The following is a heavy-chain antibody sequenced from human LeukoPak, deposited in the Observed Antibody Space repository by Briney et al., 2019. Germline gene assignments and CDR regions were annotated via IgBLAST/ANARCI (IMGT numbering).Heavy chain of an antibody. Sequence: AASVKVSCKASGYTFTGYYMHWVRQAPGQGLEWMGWINPNSGGTNYAQKFQGRVTMTRDTSISTAYMELSRLRSDDTAVYYCARDRGSYPYYFDYWGQGTLVTVSS. CDR2: INPNSGGT. D-gene: IGHD1-26*01. CDR3: ARDRGSYPYYFDY. J-gene: IGHJ4*02. V-gene: IGHV1-2*02. CDR1: GYTFTGYY.